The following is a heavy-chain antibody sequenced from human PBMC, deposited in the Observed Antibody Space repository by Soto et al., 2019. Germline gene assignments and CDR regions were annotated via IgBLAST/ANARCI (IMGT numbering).Heavy chain of an antibody. CDR1: GVSISSFY. V-gene: IGHV4-59*01. J-gene: IGHJ5*02. Sequence: LSLTCTVSGVSISSFYWSWIRQPPGKGLEWIGYISDSGSTNYNPSLKSRVTISLDTSSNHFSLTLMSVTAADTAVYYCARRDIAAGTDWWLDPWGQGTLVTVSS. CDR2: ISDSGST. D-gene: IGHD6-13*01. CDR3: ARRDIAAGTDWWLDP.